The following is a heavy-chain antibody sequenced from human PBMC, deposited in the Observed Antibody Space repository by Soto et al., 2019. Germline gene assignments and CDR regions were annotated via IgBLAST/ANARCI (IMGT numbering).Heavy chain of an antibody. CDR2: IYYSGST. J-gene: IGHJ6*02. D-gene: IGHD3-10*01. CDR1: CCSISSGGYY. Sequence: SETLCLTCTVSCCSISSGGYYWSWIRQHPGKGLEWIGYIYYSGSTYYNPSLKSRVTISVDTSKNQSSLKLSSVTAADTAVYYCASRFITMVRGGLLTNYYGMDVWGQGTTVT. V-gene: IGHV4-31*03. CDR3: ASRFITMVRGGLLTNYYGMDV.